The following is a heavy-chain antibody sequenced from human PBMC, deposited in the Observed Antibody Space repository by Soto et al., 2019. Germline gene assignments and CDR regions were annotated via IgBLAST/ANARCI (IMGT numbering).Heavy chain of an antibody. CDR1: GFTFSSYW. D-gene: IGHD5-12*01. CDR2: IKSDASTT. CDR3: ESVPSGGYDWN. V-gene: IGHV3-74*01. J-gene: IGHJ4*02. Sequence: EVQLVESGGGLVQPGGSLRLSCAASGFTFSSYWMHWVRQAPGKGLVWVSRIKSDASTTNYADSVKARFTISRDNAKNTVYLQTNTLRAEXXAVYYXESVPSGGYDWNWGQGTLVTVSS.